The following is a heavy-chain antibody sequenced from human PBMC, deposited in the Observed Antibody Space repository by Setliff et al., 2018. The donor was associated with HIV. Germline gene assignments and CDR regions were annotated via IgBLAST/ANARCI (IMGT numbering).Heavy chain of an antibody. CDR1: GGSISSGSYY. Sequence: SETLSLTCTVSGGSISSGSYYWSWIRQPAGKGLEWIGRIYTTGSTNYNPSLKSRVTISVDTSKNPFSLKLTSVTAADTAIYYCARGRDYTGSWFRPFYLDFWGHGNLVTVSS. D-gene: IGHD3-3*01. CDR2: IYTTGST. V-gene: IGHV4-61*02. CDR3: ARGRDYTGSWFRPFYLDF. J-gene: IGHJ4*01.